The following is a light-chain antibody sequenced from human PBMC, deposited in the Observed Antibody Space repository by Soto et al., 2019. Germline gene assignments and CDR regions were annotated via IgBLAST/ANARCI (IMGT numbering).Light chain of an antibody. Sequence: DIQMTQSPSSLSASLGDRVTITCRASQTVSTYLHWYQQNPGEAPKLLIYGASNLRGGVPSRFCGSGVGTDFTLTISGLQPEDFATYYCQQSYRIPYTVGQGTKLEIK. CDR3: QQSYRIPYT. CDR1: QTVSTY. J-gene: IGKJ2*01. V-gene: IGKV1-39*01. CDR2: GAS.